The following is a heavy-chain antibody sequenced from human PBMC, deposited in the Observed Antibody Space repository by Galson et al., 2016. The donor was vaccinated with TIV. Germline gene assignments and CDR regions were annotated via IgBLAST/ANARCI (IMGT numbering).Heavy chain of an antibody. CDR2: IGGTGGST. V-gene: IGHV3-23*01. CDR1: GFRFNSYA. Sequence: SLRLPCAASGFRFNSYAMNWVRQAPGKGLEWVSSIGGTGGSTYYADSVKGRFTISRDSYKDTVYLQMNSLRAEDTAIYFCAKDRQWIPSSLDYWGQGILVTVSS. J-gene: IGHJ4*02. D-gene: IGHD5-18*01. CDR3: AKDRQWIPSSLDY.